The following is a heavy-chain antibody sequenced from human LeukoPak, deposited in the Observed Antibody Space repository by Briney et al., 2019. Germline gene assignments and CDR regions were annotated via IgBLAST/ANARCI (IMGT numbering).Heavy chain of an antibody. CDR3: ARDSPDYDYVWETGP. D-gene: IGHD3-16*01. CDR1: GYKFTDYG. J-gene: IGHJ5*02. CDR2: ISAYNGNI. Sequence: ASVKVSCKASGYKFTDYGISWVRQAPGRGLEWMGWISAYNGNINYAQKLQGRVTMTTDTSTSTAYMELRSLRSDDTAVYYCARDSPDYDYVWETGPWGQGTLVTVSS. V-gene: IGHV1-18*01.